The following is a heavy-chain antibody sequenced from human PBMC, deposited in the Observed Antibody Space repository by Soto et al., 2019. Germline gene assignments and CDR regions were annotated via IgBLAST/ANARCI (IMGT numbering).Heavy chain of an antibody. CDR3: ARLVTRPIIAAAGIFDY. Sequence: PSETLSLTCTVSGGSISSSSYYWGWIRQPPGKGLEWIGSIYYSGSTYYNPSLKSRVTISVDTSKNQFSLKLSSVTAADTAVYYCARLVTRPIIAAAGIFDYWGQGTLVTVSS. D-gene: IGHD6-13*01. CDR2: IYYSGST. J-gene: IGHJ4*02. CDR1: GGSISSSSYY. V-gene: IGHV4-39*01.